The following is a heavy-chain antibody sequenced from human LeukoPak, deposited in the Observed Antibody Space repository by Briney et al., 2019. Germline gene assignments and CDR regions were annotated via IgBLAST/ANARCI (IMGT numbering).Heavy chain of an antibody. J-gene: IGHJ4*02. Sequence: GGSLRLSCAASGFTFSSYGMHWVRQAPGKGLEWVAVISYDGSNKYYADSVKGRFTISRDNSKNTLYLQMNSLRAEDTAVYYCAKELARATYYDSWSGYYHPPDYWGQGTLVTVSS. CDR1: GFTFSSYG. CDR2: ISYDGSNK. CDR3: AKELARATYYDSWSGYYHPPDY. D-gene: IGHD3-3*01. V-gene: IGHV3-30*18.